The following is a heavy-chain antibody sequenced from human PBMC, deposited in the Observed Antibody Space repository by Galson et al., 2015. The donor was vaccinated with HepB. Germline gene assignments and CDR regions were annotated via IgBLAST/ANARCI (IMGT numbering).Heavy chain of an antibody. CDR3: AKSTSPAPDFCDS. J-gene: IGHJ5*01. CDR1: GFTFSKIG. Sequence: SLRLSCAASGFTFSKIGMTWVRQAPGKGLEWVSAIVYSGSSAYYADSVKGRFTISRDNSKNILFLQMNNLRPEDTAMYYCAKSTSPAPDFCDSWGQGTRVTVSS. V-gene: IGHV3-23*01. CDR2: IVYSGSSA. D-gene: IGHD2-2*01.